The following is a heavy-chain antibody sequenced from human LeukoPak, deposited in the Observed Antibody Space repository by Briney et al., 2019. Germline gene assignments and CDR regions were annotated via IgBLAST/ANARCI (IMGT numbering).Heavy chain of an antibody. CDR2: IYHSGST. CDR3: ARGSAVTSPAFDY. D-gene: IGHD2-2*01. Sequence: SETLSLTCTVSGYSISSGGYYWSWIRQPPGKGLEWIGYIYHSGSTYYNPSLKSRVTISVDRSKNQFSLKLSSVTAADTAVYYCARGSAVTSPAFDYWGQGTLVTVSS. V-gene: IGHV4-30-2*01. J-gene: IGHJ4*02. CDR1: GYSISSGGYY.